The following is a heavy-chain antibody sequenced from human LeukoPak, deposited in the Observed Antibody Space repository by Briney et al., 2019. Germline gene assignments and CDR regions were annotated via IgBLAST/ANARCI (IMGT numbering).Heavy chain of an antibody. D-gene: IGHD5-18*01. CDR3: AKDRGYSYGYDSSAFDI. CDR2: IKSETAGGTT. V-gene: IGHV3-15*01. J-gene: IGHJ3*02. CDR1: DFAFNDAW. Sequence: GGSLRLSCAASDFAFNDAWMSWVRQAPGKGLEWVGRIKSETAGGTTDYAAPVKGRFTISRDDSINTLYLQMSSLKTEDTAVYYCAKDRGYSYGYDSSAFDIWGQGTMVTVSS.